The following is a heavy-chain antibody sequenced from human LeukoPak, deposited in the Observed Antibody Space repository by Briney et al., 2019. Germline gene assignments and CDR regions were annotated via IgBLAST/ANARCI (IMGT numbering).Heavy chain of an antibody. J-gene: IGHJ3*02. CDR1: GFSFSNAW. Sequence: PGGSLRLSCAASGFSFSNAWMTWIRQAPGKGREWVGRIKRNSDAGTTDYGAPVRGRFLISRDDSKNTVLLKMNSRKAEDTAVYYCTTGSSGVFAHNVFNIWGQGTMVTVSS. CDR2: IKRNSDAGTT. CDR3: TTGSSGVFAHNVFNI. D-gene: IGHD5/OR15-5a*01. V-gene: IGHV3-15*01.